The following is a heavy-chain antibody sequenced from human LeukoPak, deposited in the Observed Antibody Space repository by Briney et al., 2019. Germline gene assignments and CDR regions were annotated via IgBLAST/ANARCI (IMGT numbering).Heavy chain of an antibody. J-gene: IGHJ4*02. V-gene: IGHV1-46*03. CDR3: ARVATYYDFWSDTPPEYYFDY. CDR1: GYTFTSYY. D-gene: IGHD3-3*01. Sequence: ASVKVSYKASGYTFTSYYMHWVPQAPGQGLEWMGIINPIGGSTSYAQKFQGRVTKTRDTSTSTVYMELSSLRSEDTAVYYCARVATYYDFWSDTPPEYYFDYWGQGTLVTVSS. CDR2: INPIGGST.